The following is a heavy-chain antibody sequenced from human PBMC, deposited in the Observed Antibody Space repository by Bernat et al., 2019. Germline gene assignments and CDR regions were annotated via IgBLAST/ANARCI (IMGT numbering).Heavy chain of an antibody. CDR3: ASATWDTAMVTSWFDT. CDR1: EFSVSTNY. D-gene: IGHD5-18*01. CDR2: IYSGGAT. J-gene: IGHJ5*02. V-gene: IGHV3-66*02. Sequence: EVLLVESGGGVVQPGGSLRLSCAASEFSVSTNYMSWVRQAPGKGLEWVSVIYSGGATYYGESVKGRFTISRDISKNRLHLQMNSLRVEDTAVYYCASATWDTAMVTSWFDTWGQGTLVTVSS.